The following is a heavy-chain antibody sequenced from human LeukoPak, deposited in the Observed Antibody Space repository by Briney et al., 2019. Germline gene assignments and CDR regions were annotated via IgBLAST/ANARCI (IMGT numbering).Heavy chain of an antibody. J-gene: IGHJ4*02. CDR1: GFTLSGYW. V-gene: IGHV3-7*01. CDR2: LHADRIER. Sequence: PGRTLRLSCAASGFTLSGYWMSWVREAPGPGLEWVTRLHADRIERYYVVPVKGRFTISRDNANNSLHLQMYRLRLDETAVYYCARGGYSFDYLGQGTLVTVSS. D-gene: IGHD5-12*01. CDR3: ARGGYSFDY.